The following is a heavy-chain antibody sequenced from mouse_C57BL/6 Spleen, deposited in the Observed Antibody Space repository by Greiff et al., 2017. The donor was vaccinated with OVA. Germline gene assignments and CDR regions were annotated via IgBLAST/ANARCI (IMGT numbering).Heavy chain of an antibody. Sequence: EVQLQESGPELVKPGASVKISCKASGYSFTGYYMNWVKQSPEKSLEWIGEINPSTGGTTYNQKFKAKATLTVDKSSSTAYMQLKSLTSEDSAVYYCARSPYDYGLGYWGQGTSVTVSS. J-gene: IGHJ4*01. V-gene: IGHV1-42*01. CDR1: GYSFTGYY. D-gene: IGHD1-1*01. CDR3: ARSPYDYGLGY. CDR2: INPSTGGT.